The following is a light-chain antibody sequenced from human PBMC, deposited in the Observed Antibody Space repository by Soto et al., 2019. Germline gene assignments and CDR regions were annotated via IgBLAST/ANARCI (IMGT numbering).Light chain of an antibody. CDR3: QQYNSYPGT. Sequence: EIVLKQSPGTLSLSPGERATLSCRASQSVSNNYLAWYQQKPGQAPRLLIYGASNRATGIPDRFSGSGSGTDFTLTISCLQPDDFATYYCQQYNSYPGTFAQVTNVDIK. CDR2: GAS. J-gene: IGKJ1*01. CDR1: QSVSNNY. V-gene: IGKV3-20*01.